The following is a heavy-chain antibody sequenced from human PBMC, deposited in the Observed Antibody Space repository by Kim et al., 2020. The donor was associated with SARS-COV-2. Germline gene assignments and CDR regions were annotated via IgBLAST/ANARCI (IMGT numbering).Heavy chain of an antibody. Sequence: SVKVSCKASGGTFSRYAISWVRQAPGQGLEWVGGIIPIFGTANYAQKFQGRVTITADESTSTAYMELSSLRSEDTAVYYCAKHWVGYYYYGMDVWGQGTTVTVSS. V-gene: IGHV1-69*13. CDR2: IIPIFGTA. D-gene: IGHD7-27*01. J-gene: IGHJ6*02. CDR1: GGTFSRYA. CDR3: AKHWVGYYYYGMDV.